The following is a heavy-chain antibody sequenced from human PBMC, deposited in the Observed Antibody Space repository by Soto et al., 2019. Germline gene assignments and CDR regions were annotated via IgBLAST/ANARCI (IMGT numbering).Heavy chain of an antibody. J-gene: IGHJ4*02. Sequence: QLQLQESGPGLVKPSETLSLTCRVSDGSINSDSSYWGWIRQPPGKGLEWIGVINHSGSTYHNLSLKSRVTMSVNASRNQFSLTLTSMTAADTAVYYCARLGGYVSVGYYYLWDSWGQGTLVTVSS. CDR1: DGSINSDSSY. CDR2: INHSGST. V-gene: IGHV4-39*01. D-gene: IGHD3-22*01. CDR3: ARLGGYVSVGYYYLWDS.